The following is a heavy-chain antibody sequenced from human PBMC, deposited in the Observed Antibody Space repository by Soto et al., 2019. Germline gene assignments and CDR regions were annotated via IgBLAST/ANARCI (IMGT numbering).Heavy chain of an antibody. D-gene: IGHD5-18*01. V-gene: IGHV3-30*18. J-gene: IGHJ4*02. Sequence: PGGSLRLSCAASGFTFSSYGMHWVRQAPGKGLEWVAVISYDGTNKYYADSVKGRFTISRDNSKNTLYLQMNSLRAEDTAVYYCAKVIGKGYNYGIDYWGQGTLVTVSS. CDR3: AKVIGKGYNYGIDY. CDR2: ISYDGTNK. CDR1: GFTFSSYG.